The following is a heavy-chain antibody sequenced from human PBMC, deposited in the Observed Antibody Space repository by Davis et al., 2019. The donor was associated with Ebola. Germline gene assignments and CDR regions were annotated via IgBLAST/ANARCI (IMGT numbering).Heavy chain of an antibody. Sequence: GESLKISCGVSGFTFSDNWMSWVRQVPGKGLVWVSSINRDGTTKTYADSVKGRFTISRDNAKNSLYLQMNSLRAEDTALYYCAKGLYGVNNWFDPWGQGTLVTVSS. D-gene: IGHD4-17*01. CDR2: INRDGTTK. J-gene: IGHJ5*02. CDR1: GFTFSDNW. V-gene: IGHV3-74*01. CDR3: AKGLYGVNNWFDP.